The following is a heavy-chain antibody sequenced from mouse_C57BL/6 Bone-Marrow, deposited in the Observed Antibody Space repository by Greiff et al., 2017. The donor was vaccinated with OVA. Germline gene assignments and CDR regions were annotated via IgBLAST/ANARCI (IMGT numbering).Heavy chain of an antibody. Sequence: QVQLKQSGAELVRPGASVTLSCKASGYTFTDYEMHWVKQTPVHGLEWIGALDPETGGTAYNQKFKGKALLTADNSSSTAYMELRSLTSEDSAVYYCTRRGWLRPYAMDYWGQGTSVTVSS. CDR2: LDPETGGT. V-gene: IGHV1-15*01. CDR3: TRRGWLRPYAMDY. D-gene: IGHD2-2*01. CDR1: GYTFTDYE. J-gene: IGHJ4*01.